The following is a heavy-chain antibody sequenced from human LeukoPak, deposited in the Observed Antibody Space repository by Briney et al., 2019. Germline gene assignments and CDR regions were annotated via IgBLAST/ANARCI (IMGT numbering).Heavy chain of an antibody. J-gene: IGHJ3*02. CDR3: ARDRTIFGVVTEAFDI. D-gene: IGHD3-3*01. Sequence: GGSLRLSCAASGFTFSSYWMSWVRQAPGKGLEWVANIKQDGSEKYYVDSVKGRFTISRDNAKNSLYLQMNSLRAEDTAVYCCARDRTIFGVVTEAFDIWGQGTMVTVSS. V-gene: IGHV3-7*01. CDR1: GFTFSSYW. CDR2: IKQDGSEK.